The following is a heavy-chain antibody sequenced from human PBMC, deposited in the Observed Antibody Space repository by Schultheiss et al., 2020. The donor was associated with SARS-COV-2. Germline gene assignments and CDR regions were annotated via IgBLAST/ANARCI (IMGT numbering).Heavy chain of an antibody. D-gene: IGHD2-15*01. CDR3: ASTSDIVVAVATT. Sequence: SETLSLTCTVSGGSISSSSYYWGWIRQPPGKGLEWIGSIYYSGSTNYNPSLKSRVTISVDTSKNQFSLKLSSVTATDTAVYYCASTSDIVVAVATTWGQGTLVTVSS. J-gene: IGHJ1*01. V-gene: IGHV4-39*01. CDR2: IYYSGST. CDR1: GGSISSSSYY.